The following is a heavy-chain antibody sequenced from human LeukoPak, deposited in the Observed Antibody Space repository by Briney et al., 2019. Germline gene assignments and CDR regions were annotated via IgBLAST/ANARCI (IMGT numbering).Heavy chain of an antibody. V-gene: IGHV5-10-1*01. CDR1: GYSSTSYW. J-gene: IGHJ4*02. Sequence: GESLKISCKGSGYSSTSYWITWVRQMPGKGLEWMGRIDPSDSFINYSPSFRGHVTISADKSISTAYLQRSSLKASDTAMYYCASQGDSNTYYSMDYWGQGTLVTVSS. CDR2: IDPSDSFI. D-gene: IGHD3-22*01. CDR3: ASQGDSNTYYSMDY.